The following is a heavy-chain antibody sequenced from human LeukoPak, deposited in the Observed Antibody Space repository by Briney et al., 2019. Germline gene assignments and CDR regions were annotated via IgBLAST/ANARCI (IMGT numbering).Heavy chain of an antibody. Sequence: GGSLRLSCAASGFTFSSYEMNWVRQAPGKGLEWVSYISSSGSTVYYADSVKGRFTISRDNAKNSLYLQMNSLRAEDTAVYYCARAWYQLQRTHYYYMDVWGKGTTVTISS. CDR1: GFTFSSYE. V-gene: IGHV3-48*03. D-gene: IGHD2-2*01. CDR2: ISSSGSTV. J-gene: IGHJ6*03. CDR3: ARAWYQLQRTHYYYMDV.